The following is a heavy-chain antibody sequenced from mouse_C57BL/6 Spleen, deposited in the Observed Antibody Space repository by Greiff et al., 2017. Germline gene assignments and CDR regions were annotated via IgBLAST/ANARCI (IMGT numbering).Heavy chain of an antibody. V-gene: IGHV8-8*01. CDR2: IWWDDDK. CDR1: GFSLSTFGMG. D-gene: IGHD1-1*01. Sequence: QVTLKVSGPGILQPSQTLSLTCSFSGFSLSTFGMGVGWIRQPSGKGLEWLAHIWWDDDKYYNPALKSRLTISKDTSKNQVFLKIANVDTADTATYYCARMGVYYYGSPFYFDYWGQGTTLTVSS. J-gene: IGHJ2*01. CDR3: ARMGVYYYGSPFYFDY.